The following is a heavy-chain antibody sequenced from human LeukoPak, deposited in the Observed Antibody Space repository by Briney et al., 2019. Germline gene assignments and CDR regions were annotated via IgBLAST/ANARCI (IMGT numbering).Heavy chain of an antibody. V-gene: IGHV3-23*01. J-gene: IGHJ4*02. CDR3: AKDYGGSSTSHFDY. CDR2: IEASGAST. CDR1: GFTFLNYA. D-gene: IGHD2-2*01. Sequence: PGESLRLSCAASGFTFLNYAMSWVRQAPGKGPEWVSTIEASGASTYYADFVKGRFTISRDNSKKQLFLQMTSLRAEDTAIYYCAKDYGGSSTSHFDYWGQGTLVTVSS.